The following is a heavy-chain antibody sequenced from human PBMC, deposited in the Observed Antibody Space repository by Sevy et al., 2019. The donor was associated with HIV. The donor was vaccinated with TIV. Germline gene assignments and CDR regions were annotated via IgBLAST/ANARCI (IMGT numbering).Heavy chain of an antibody. V-gene: IGHV1-18*01. CDR3: ARDRWIYYDSSGYDNWFDP. CDR1: GYTFTSYG. CDR2: ISAYNGNT. J-gene: IGHJ5*02. D-gene: IGHD3-22*01. Sequence: ASVKVSCKASGYTFTSYGISWVRQAPGQGLVWMGWISAYNGNTNYAQTLQGRVTMTTDTSTSTAYMELRSLRSDDTAVYYCARDRWIYYDSSGYDNWFDPWGQGTLVTVSS.